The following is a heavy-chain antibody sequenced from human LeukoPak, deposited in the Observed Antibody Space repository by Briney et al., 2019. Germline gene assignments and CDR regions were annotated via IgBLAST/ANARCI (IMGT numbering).Heavy chain of an antibody. J-gene: IGHJ5*02. CDR3: ARLSSDRLDP. CDR1: GGSFSVYY. CDR2: INHSGST. Sequence: PSETLSLTCAVYGGSFSVYYWSWTRQPPGKGLEWIGEINHSGSTNYNPSLKSRVTISVDTSKNQFSLKLSSVTAADTAVYYCARLSSDRLDPWGQGTLVTVSS. D-gene: IGHD3-10*01. V-gene: IGHV4-34*01.